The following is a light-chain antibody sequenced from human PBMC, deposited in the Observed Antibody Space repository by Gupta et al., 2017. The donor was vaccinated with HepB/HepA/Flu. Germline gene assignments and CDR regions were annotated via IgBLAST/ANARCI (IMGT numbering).Light chain of an antibody. J-gene: IGLJ1*01. CDR1: SSDVGGYNY. V-gene: IGLV2-11*01. CDR3: CSYAGSYTFYV. Sequence: QSALTQPRPVSGSPGQSATISCTGTSSDVGGYNYVSWYQQHPGKAPKLMICDVSKRPSGVPDRFSGSKSGNTASLTITGLQAEDEADYYCCSYAGSYTFYVFGTGTKVTVL. CDR2: DVS.